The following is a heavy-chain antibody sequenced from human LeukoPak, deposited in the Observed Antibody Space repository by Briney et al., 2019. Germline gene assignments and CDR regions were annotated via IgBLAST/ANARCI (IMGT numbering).Heavy chain of an antibody. CDR3: AREGAAAGTANFDY. CDR2: INTNTGNP. CDR1: GYTFTSYA. D-gene: IGHD6-13*01. Sequence: GASVKVSCKASGYTFTSYAMNWVRQAPGQGLEWMGWINTNTGNPTYAQGFTGRFVFSLDTSVSTAYLQISSLKAEDTAVYYCAREGAAAGTANFDYWGQGTLVTVSS. J-gene: IGHJ4*02. V-gene: IGHV7-4-1*02.